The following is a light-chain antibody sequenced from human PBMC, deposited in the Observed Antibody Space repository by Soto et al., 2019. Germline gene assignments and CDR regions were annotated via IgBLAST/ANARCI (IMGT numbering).Light chain of an antibody. CDR2: DAS. CDR1: QSVSSY. Sequence: EIVLTQSPATLSLSPGERATLSCRASQSVSSYLAWYQQQRGQAPRLLIYDASNRATGIPARFSGSGSGTDFTLTIRSLEPEDFAVYYCQQHNNWITFGQGTRLEIK. V-gene: IGKV3-11*01. CDR3: QQHNNWIT. J-gene: IGKJ5*01.